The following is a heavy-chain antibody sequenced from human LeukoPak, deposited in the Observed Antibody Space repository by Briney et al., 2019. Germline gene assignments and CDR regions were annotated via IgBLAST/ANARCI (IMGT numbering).Heavy chain of an antibody. CDR3: ARCSPTCASGSSDY. CDR2: ISSSGSTI. V-gene: IGHV3-48*03. D-gene: IGHD3-10*01. J-gene: IGHJ4*02. Sequence: GGSLRLSCAASGFTFSSYEMNWVRQAPGKGLEWVSYISSSGSTIYYADSVKGRLTISRDNARNSLYLHMNSLRAEDTAVYYCARCSPTCASGSSDYWGQGTLVTVSS. CDR1: GFTFSSYE.